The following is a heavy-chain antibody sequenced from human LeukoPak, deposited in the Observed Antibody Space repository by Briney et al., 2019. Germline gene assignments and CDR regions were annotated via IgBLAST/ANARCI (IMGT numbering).Heavy chain of an antibody. Sequence: ASVKVSCKASGGTFSSYAISWVRQAPGQGLEWMGGIIPIFGTANYAQKFQGRVTITADKSTSTAYMELSSLRSEDTAVYYCARDDYGGNPNWFDPWGQGTLVTVSS. V-gene: IGHV1-69*06. D-gene: IGHD4-23*01. CDR1: GGTFSSYA. J-gene: IGHJ5*02. CDR3: ARDDYGGNPNWFDP. CDR2: IIPIFGTA.